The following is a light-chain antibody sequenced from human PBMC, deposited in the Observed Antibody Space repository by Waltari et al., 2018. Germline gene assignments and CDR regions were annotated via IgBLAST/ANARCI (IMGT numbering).Light chain of an antibody. CDR1: SSNIGRNT. J-gene: IGLJ2*01. CDR3: ATWDESLKGVV. Sequence: QSVLTQPPSASGTPGQRVTIRCSGSSSNIGRNTVNWYQHLPGAAPKLVMYKSNHRPSGVPARCSGSTSGTSASLAISGLQSADEADYYCATWDESLKGVVFGGGTKVTVL. V-gene: IGLV1-44*01. CDR2: KSN.